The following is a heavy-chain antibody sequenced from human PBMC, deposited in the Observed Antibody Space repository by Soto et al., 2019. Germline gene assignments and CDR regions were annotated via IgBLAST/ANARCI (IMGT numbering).Heavy chain of an antibody. CDR3: AKSPFETFSGWYSSHFDY. Sequence: GGSLRLSCAASGFTFSSYAMSWVRQAPGKGLEWVSAISGSGGSTYYADSVKGRFTISRDNSKNTLYLQMNSLRAEDTAVYYCAKSPFETFSGWYSSHFDYWGQGTLVTVSS. V-gene: IGHV3-23*01. CDR2: ISGSGGST. J-gene: IGHJ4*02. D-gene: IGHD6-19*01. CDR1: GFTFSSYA.